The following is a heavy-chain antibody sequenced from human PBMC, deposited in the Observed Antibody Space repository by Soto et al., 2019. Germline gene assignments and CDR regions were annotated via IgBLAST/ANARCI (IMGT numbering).Heavy chain of an antibody. CDR3: ARATRASVRTALVRYNWFDT. CDR2: IKQDGSAK. Sequence: PGGSLRLSCAASGFALSSYWMSWVRQVPGKGLEGVANIKQDGSAKFYVDSVKGRFTISRDNAQNSLSLEMNSLRADDTAVYYCARATRASVRTALVRYNWFDTWGQGTLVTVSS. D-gene: IGHD5-18*01. V-gene: IGHV3-7*03. CDR1: GFALSSYW. J-gene: IGHJ5*02.